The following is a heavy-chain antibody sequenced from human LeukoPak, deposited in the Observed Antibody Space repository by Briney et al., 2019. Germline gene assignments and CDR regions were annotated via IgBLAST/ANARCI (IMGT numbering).Heavy chain of an antibody. J-gene: IGHJ4*02. CDR3: TKRIDGAGSYYIDF. Sequence: GGSLRLSCAASGFTFRNYVMNWVRQAPGKGLEWDSAIGGTDGTTFYAAFVKGRFTISRDNSRNTLYLQMNSLRAEDTAVYYCTKRIDGAGSYYIDFWGQGTVVTVSS. D-gene: IGHD3-10*01. V-gene: IGHV3-23*01. CDR2: IGGTDGTT. CDR1: GFTFRNYV.